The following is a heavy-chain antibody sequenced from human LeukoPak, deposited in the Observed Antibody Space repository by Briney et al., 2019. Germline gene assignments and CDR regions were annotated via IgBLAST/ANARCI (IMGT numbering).Heavy chain of an antibody. CDR1: GYTLTELS. CDR2: FDPEDGET. CDR3: ARAGTYWDYFDY. J-gene: IGHJ4*02. Sequence: ASVKVSCKVSGYTLTELSMHWVRQAPGKGLEGMGGFDPEDGETIYAQKFQGRVTMTEDTSTDTAYMELSSLRSEDTAVYYCARAGTYWDYFDYWGQGTLVTVSS. D-gene: IGHD1-26*01. V-gene: IGHV1-24*01.